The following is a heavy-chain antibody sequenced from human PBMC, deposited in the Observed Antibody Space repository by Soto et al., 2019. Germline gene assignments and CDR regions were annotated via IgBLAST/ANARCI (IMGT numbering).Heavy chain of an antibody. CDR1: GYTLTELS. CDR2: FDPEDGET. CDR3: ATGDSCSSNSCGLGY. J-gene: IGHJ4*02. V-gene: IGHV1-24*01. D-gene: IGHD2-2*01. Sequence: ASVKVSCKVSGYTLTELSMHWVRQAPGKGLEWMGGFDPEDGETIYAQKFQGRVTMTEDTSTDTAYMELSSLRSEDTAVYYCATGDSCSSNSCGLGYWGQGTLVTVSS.